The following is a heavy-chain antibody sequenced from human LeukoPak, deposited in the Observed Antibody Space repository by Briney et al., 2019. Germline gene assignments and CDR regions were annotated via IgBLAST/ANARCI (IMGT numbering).Heavy chain of an antibody. J-gene: IGHJ4*02. CDR2: IYSGGST. D-gene: IGHD5-12*01. Sequence: PGGSLRLSCAASGFTVSSNYMSWVRQAPGKGLEWVSVIYSGGSTYYADSVKGRFTISRDNSKNTLHLQMNSLRAEDTAVYYCARLTRGNVYYFDYWGQGTLVTVSS. V-gene: IGHV3-53*01. CDR1: GFTVSSNY. CDR3: ARLTRGNVYYFDY.